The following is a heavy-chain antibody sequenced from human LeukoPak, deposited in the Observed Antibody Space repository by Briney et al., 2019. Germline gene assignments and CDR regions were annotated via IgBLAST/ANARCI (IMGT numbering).Heavy chain of an antibody. Sequence: SETLSLTCVVSGGSFSGYYWTWIRQPPGKGLEWIAEINHSGNANYNPSLKSRVTISLDMSENHFSLRLTSVTAADTAVYYCARGQGTLTTRGGQGTLVTVSS. J-gene: IGHJ4*02. CDR2: INHSGNA. CDR1: GGSFSGYY. V-gene: IGHV4-34*01. CDR3: ARGQGTLTTR. D-gene: IGHD4-17*01.